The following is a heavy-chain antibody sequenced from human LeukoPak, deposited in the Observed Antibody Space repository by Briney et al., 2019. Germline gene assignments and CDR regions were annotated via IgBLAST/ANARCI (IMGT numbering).Heavy chain of an antibody. CDR2: VKSRTDGGTK. Sequence: KAGGSRRLSCAASGFTFTNAWMTWVRQAPGKGMEWVGRVKSRTDGGTKDYTGPVKGRYTIPSDDSKNTLYLQMNSLTNEDTAVYYCATDTKDMLTTIGALDFWGQGTLVTVSS. J-gene: IGHJ4*02. D-gene: IGHD5-12*01. CDR1: GFTFTNAW. CDR3: ATDTKDMLTTIGALDF. V-gene: IGHV3-15*01.